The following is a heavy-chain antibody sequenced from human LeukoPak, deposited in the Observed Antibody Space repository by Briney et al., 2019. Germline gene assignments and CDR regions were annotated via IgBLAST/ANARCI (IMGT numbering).Heavy chain of an antibody. D-gene: IGHD2-2*02. CDR3: AAQCNDDFCYKRDYMDV. CDR2: INPNSGGT. Sequence: GASVKVSCKTSKNMFTGYFMHWVRQAPGQGLEWIGWINPNSGGTLFARGFQGRVTMTRDTSIGATYMELSRLTSDDTALYYCAAQCNDDFCYKRDYMDVWGKGTMVIVSS. J-gene: IGHJ6*03. CDR1: KNMFTGYF. V-gene: IGHV1-2*02.